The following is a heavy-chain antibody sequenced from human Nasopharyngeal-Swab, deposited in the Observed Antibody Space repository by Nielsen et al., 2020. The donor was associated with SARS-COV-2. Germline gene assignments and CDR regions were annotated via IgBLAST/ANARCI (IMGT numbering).Heavy chain of an antibody. D-gene: IGHD6-19*01. V-gene: IGHV3-48*03. J-gene: IGHJ4*02. CDR3: ARADSSGWFFSD. Sequence: VRQMPGKGLEWVSYISRSDSTTYYADSVKGRFTISRDNAKNSLPLQMNSLRVEDTGVYYCARADSSGWFFSDWGRGTLVTVS. CDR2: ISRSDSTT.